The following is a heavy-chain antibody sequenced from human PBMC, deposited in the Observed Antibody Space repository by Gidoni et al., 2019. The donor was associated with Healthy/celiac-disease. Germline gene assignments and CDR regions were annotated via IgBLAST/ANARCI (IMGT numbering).Heavy chain of an antibody. Sequence: EVQLVESGGGLVQPGGSLRLSCAASGFTFSSYSLNWVRQAPGKGLEWGSYISSRSSTIDYADSVKGRFTISRDNAKNALYLQMNSLRDEDTAVYYCARESPTYYDFWSGYSTTYYFDYWGQGTLVTVSS. D-gene: IGHD3-3*01. J-gene: IGHJ4*02. CDR3: ARESPTYYDFWSGYSTTYYFDY. CDR2: ISSRSSTI. CDR1: GFTFSSYS. V-gene: IGHV3-48*02.